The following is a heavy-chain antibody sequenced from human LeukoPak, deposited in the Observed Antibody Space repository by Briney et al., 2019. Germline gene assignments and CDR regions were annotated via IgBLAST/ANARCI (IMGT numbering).Heavy chain of an antibody. J-gene: IGHJ1*01. Sequence: PGGSLRLSCAASGFTFDDYAMHWVRQAPGKGLEWVSGISWNSRSIDYADSVKGRFTISRDNAKNSLYLQMNSLRAEDTALYYCAKDIGPGTFDSSGLGFQHWGQGTLVTVSS. CDR3: AKDIGPGTFDSSGLGFQH. V-gene: IGHV3-9*01. CDR2: ISWNSRSI. D-gene: IGHD3-22*01. CDR1: GFTFDDYA.